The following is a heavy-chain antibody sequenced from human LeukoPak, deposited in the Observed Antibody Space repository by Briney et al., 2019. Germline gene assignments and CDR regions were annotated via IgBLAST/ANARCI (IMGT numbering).Heavy chain of an antibody. D-gene: IGHD2-8*01. CDR3: AKCPPYCTNGVCYTQKYYFDY. CDR2: ISGSGGST. Sequence: PGRSLRLSCAASGFTFSSYAMHWVRQTPGKGLESVSAISGSGGSTYYADSVKGRFTISRDNSRNTLYLQMNSLRAEDTAVYYCAKCPPYCTNGVCYTQKYYFDYWGQGTLVTVSS. CDR1: GFTFSSYA. V-gene: IGHV3-23*01. J-gene: IGHJ4*02.